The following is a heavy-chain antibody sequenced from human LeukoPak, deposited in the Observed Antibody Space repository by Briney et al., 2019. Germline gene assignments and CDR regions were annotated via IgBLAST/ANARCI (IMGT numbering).Heavy chain of an antibody. CDR3: AKAPRIFGVVIDN. V-gene: IGHV3-23*01. J-gene: IGHJ4*02. D-gene: IGHD3-3*01. CDR1: EFTFSNYV. CDR2: ISGSGGTT. Sequence: GGSLRLSCAASEFTFSNYVMSWVRQAPGKGLEWVSAISGSGGTTYYADSVKGRFTISRDNSKNTLYLHMSSLRAEDTAIYYCAKAPRIFGVVIDNWGQGIPVTVSS.